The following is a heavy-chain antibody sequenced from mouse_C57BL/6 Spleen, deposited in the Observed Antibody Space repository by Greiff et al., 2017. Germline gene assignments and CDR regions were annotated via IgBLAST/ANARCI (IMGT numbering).Heavy chain of an antibody. J-gene: IGHJ3*01. D-gene: IGHD2-4*01. CDR3: ARRDDYGPWFAY. CDR2: IYPSDSET. V-gene: IGHV1-61*01. CDR1: GYTFTSYW. Sequence: QVQLQQPGAELVRPGSSVKLSRKASGYTFTSYWMDWVKQRPGQGLEWIGNIYPSDSETHYNQKFKDKATLTVDKSSSTAYMQLSSLTSEDSAVYYCARRDDYGPWFAYWGQGTLVTVSA.